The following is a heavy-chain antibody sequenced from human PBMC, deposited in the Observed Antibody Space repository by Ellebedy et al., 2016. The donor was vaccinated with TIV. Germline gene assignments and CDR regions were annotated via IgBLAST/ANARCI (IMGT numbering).Heavy chain of an antibody. CDR1: GFTFSSYG. Sequence: PGGSLRLSCAASGFTFSSYGMHWVRQAPGKGLEWVAVILYDGSNKYYADSVKGRFTISRDNSKNTLYLQMNSLRAEDTAVYYCAREGGGISGSYYGYYFDYWGQGTLVTVSS. CDR3: AREGGGISGSYYGYYFDY. D-gene: IGHD1-26*01. CDR2: ILYDGSNK. J-gene: IGHJ4*02. V-gene: IGHV3-30*03.